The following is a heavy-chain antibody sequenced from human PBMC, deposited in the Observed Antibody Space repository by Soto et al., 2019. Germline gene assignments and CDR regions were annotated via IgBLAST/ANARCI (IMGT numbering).Heavy chain of an antibody. CDR2: IDPSDSYT. CDR1: GYSFTSYW. CDR3: ARPPRGDITIMDV. Sequence: HGESLKISCKGSGYSFTSYWISWVRQMPGKGLEWMGRIDPSDSYTNYSPSFQGHVTISADKSISTAYLQWSSLKASDTAMYYCARPPRGDITIMDVWGQGTTVTVSS. J-gene: IGHJ6*02. D-gene: IGHD3-9*01. V-gene: IGHV5-10-1*01.